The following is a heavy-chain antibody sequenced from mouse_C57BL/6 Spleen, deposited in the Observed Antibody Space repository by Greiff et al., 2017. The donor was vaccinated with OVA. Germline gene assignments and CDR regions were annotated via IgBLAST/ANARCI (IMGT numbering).Heavy chain of an antibody. D-gene: IGHD1-1*01. CDR1: GYTFTSYW. CDR2: IDPSDSAT. CDR3: ARDGSDPFAY. J-gene: IGHJ3*01. V-gene: IGHV1-52*01. Sequence: QVQLQQSGAELVRPGSSVKLSCKASGYTFTSYWMHWVKQRPIQGLEWIGNIDPSDSATHYNQKFKDKATLTVDKSSSTAYMQLSSLTSEDSAVYYCARDGSDPFAYWGQGTLVTVSA.